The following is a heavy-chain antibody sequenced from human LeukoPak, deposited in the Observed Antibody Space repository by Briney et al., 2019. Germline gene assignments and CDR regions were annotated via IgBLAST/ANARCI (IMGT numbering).Heavy chain of an antibody. CDR2: IKPDGSEK. V-gene: IGHV3-7*01. CDR1: GFTFSTYG. Sequence: PGESLRLSCLASGFTFSTYGMTWVRQAPGKGLEWVANIKPDGSEKKYVDSVKGRFTISRDNAQNSVYLQMSSLRGEDTAVYYCARDVGGSLDYWGQGTLVTVSS. CDR3: ARDVGGSLDY. J-gene: IGHJ4*02. D-gene: IGHD1-26*01.